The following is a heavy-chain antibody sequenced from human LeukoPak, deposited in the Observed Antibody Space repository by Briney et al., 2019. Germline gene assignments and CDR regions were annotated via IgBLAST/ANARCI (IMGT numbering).Heavy chain of an antibody. CDR3: AREGQWLTLMDV. J-gene: IGHJ6*03. Sequence: PGGSLRLSCAASGFTFSSYSMNWVRQAPGKGLEWVSHISSSSTTIYYADSVKGRFTHSRDNAKTSLYMQMNSLRAEDTAVYYCAREGQWLTLMDVWGKGTTVTVSS. D-gene: IGHD6-19*01. CDR2: ISSSSTTI. V-gene: IGHV3-48*01. CDR1: GFTFSSYS.